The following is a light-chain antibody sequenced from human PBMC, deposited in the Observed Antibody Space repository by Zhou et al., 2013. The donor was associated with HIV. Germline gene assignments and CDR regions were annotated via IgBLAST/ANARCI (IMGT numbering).Light chain of an antibody. CDR2: GTS. CDR3: QQSHERPLS. CDR1: ENIGSY. V-gene: IGKV1-39*01. Sequence: DIQMTQSPSSLSASVGDRVTITCRASENIGSYVNWYQHKVGEAPKVLIYGTSTLHSGVPSRFSGSGSGTSFTLTIDTLQPEDVATYYCQQSHERPLSFGGGPGWGSN. J-gene: IGKJ4*01.